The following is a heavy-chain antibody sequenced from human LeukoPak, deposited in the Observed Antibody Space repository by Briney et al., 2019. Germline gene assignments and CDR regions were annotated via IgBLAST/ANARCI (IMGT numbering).Heavy chain of an antibody. V-gene: IGHV1-69*13. CDR1: GGTFSSYA. J-gene: IGHJ4*02. Sequence: SMKVSCKASGGTFSSYAISWVRQAPGQGPEWMGGITPIFGTANYAQKFQGRVTITADESTSTAYMELSSLRSEDTAVYYCARESPGPCSSSWYSHPYYFDYWGQGTLVTVSS. CDR2: ITPIFGTA. CDR3: ARESPGPCSSSWYSHPYYFDY. D-gene: IGHD6-13*01.